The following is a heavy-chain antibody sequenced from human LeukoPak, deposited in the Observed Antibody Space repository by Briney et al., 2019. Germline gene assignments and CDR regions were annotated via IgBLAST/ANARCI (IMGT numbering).Heavy chain of an antibody. Sequence: SETLSLTCTVSGGSISVYYWSWIRQPPGKGLEWIGYIYYSGGTNYNPSLKSRVTISVDTSKNQFSLKLSSVTAADTAVYYCATDSYGYTSGWSHWFDPCGQGTLVTVTS. CDR1: GGSISVYY. CDR3: ATDSYGYTSGWSHWFDP. CDR2: IYYSGGT. D-gene: IGHD6-19*01. V-gene: IGHV4-59*01. J-gene: IGHJ5*02.